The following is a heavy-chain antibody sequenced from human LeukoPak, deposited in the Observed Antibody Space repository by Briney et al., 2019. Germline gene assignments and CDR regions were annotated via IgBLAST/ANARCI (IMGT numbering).Heavy chain of an antibody. CDR1: GGSISSGGYY. CDR3: ARWGSSGYFFDY. D-gene: IGHD3-22*01. J-gene: IGHJ4*02. V-gene: IGHV4-31*03. CDR2: IYYSGST. Sequence: SETLSLTCTVSGGSISSGGYYWSRIRQHPGKGLEWIGYIYYSGSTYYNPSLKSRATISVDTSKNQFSLKLSSVTAADTAVYYCARWGSSGYFFDYWGQRTLVTVSS.